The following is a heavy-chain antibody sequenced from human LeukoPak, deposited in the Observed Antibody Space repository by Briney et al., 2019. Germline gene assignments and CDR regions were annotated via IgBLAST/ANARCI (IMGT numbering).Heavy chain of an antibody. V-gene: IGHV3-33*01. CDR1: GFTLSAYG. J-gene: IGHJ4*02. Sequence: PGGSLRLSCAASGFTLSAYGMHWVRQAPGKGLEWVAVIWSDGTNKFYADSVKGRFTIPRDNSKNTLYLQMDSLRVEDTAIYLCTRWLQDYWGQGTLVTVSS. CDR3: TRWLQDY. D-gene: IGHD5-24*01. CDR2: IWSDGTNK.